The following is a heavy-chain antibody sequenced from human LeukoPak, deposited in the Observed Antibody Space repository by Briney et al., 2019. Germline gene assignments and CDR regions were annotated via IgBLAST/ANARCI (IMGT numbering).Heavy chain of an antibody. CDR2: ISSDGSNK. CDR1: GFTFSSYI. V-gene: IGHV3-30-3*01. Sequence: GRSLRLSCAASGFTFSSYIMHWVRQAPGKGLEWVAVISSDGSNKYYAGSVKGRFTISRDNSKHTLYLQMNSLRAEDTAVYYCARAPVVVSAFDIWGQGTMVTVSS. D-gene: IGHD3-22*01. J-gene: IGHJ3*02. CDR3: ARAPVVVSAFDI.